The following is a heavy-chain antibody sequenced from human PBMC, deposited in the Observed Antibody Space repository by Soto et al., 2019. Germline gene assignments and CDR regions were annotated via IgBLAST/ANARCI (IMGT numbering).Heavy chain of an antibody. V-gene: IGHV3-30*18. Sequence: PGGSLRLSCAASGFTFSSYGMHWVRQAPGKGLEWVAVISYDGSNKYYADSVKGRFTISRDNSKNTLYLQMNSLRAEDTAVYYCAKDELRYSSGWYLPGYWDQGSL. CDR2: ISYDGSNK. CDR1: GFTFSSYG. J-gene: IGHJ4*02. D-gene: IGHD6-19*01. CDR3: AKDELRYSSGWYLPGY.